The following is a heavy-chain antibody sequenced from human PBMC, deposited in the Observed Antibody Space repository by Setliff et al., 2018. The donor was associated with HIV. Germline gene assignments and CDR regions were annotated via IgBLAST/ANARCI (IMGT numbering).Heavy chain of an antibody. CDR3: ARQPGYSSGWYFTASGFDP. V-gene: IGHV4-34*01. CDR1: GGSFSGYH. Sequence: SETLSLTCAVYGGSFSGYHWSWIRQSPGKGLEWIGEIDHSGSTNYNPSLETRVTISVDTSKNQFSLKLSSVTAADTAVYYCARQPGYSSGWYFTASGFDPWGQGTLVTVSS. D-gene: IGHD6-19*01. J-gene: IGHJ5*02. CDR2: IDHSGST.